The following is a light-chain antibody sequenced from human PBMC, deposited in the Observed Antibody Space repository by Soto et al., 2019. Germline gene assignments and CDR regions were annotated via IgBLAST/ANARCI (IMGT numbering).Light chain of an antibody. CDR1: QSVSSSH. Sequence: EIVLRRSPGTLSLSPVERATLSCRASQSVSSSHLAWYQQKPGQAPRLLIYGASSRATGIPDRFSGSGSGTDFTLTISRLEPEDFAVYYCQQYGSSPRTFGQGTKVDI. J-gene: IGKJ1*01. V-gene: IGKV3-20*01. CDR3: QQYGSSPRT. CDR2: GAS.